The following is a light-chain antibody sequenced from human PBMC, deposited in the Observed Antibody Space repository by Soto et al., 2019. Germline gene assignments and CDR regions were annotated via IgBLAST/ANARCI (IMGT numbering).Light chain of an antibody. CDR2: KAS. CDR1: QTISSW. Sequence: DIQMTQSPSTLSGSVVDRVTITCRASQTISSWLAWYQQKPGKAPMLLIYKASTLKSGVPSRFSGRGSGTEFTLTISSLQPDDFATYYCQHYNSYSEAFVQGTKVELK. CDR3: QHYNSYSEA. V-gene: IGKV1-5*03. J-gene: IGKJ1*01.